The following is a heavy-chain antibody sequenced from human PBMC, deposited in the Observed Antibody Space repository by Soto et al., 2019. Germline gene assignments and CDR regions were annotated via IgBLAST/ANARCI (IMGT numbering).Heavy chain of an antibody. V-gene: IGHV3-30*18. D-gene: IGHD1-1*01. CDR2: ISHDGSNR. CDR1: EVAFNNFG. Sequence: PGGSLRLSCAASEVAFNNFGMHWVRQVPGKGLEWVGVISHDGSNRYYAESVKGRFTISRDNSQNTLYLQLNSRRVEDTAIYDCAKDSRHTGTTSPHESWGQVTMVTLSS. J-gene: IGHJ5*02. CDR3: AKDSRHTGTTSPHES.